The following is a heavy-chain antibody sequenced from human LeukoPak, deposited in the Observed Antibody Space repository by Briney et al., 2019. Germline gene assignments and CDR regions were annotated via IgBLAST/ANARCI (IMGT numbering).Heavy chain of an antibody. D-gene: IGHD2-2*01. CDR3: ARASGFCSSTSCYLYYFDY. J-gene: IGHJ4*02. V-gene: IGHV3-30*04. CDR1: GFAFSSYA. CDR2: VSSHGVDK. Sequence: GTSLRLSCAASGFAFSSYAMHWVRQAPGKGLEWLAVVSSHGVDKFYADSVRGRFTISKDTSKNTLSLQMNSLRAEDTAVYYCARASGFCSSTSCYLYYFDYWGQGTLVTVSS.